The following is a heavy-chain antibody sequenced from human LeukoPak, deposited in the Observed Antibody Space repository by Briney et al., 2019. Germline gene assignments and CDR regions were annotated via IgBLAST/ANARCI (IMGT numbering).Heavy chain of an antibody. CDR3: ARAPLTPLLWFGEFLLDY. CDR2: TYYRSKWYN. V-gene: IGHV6-1*01. D-gene: IGHD3-10*01. CDR1: GDSVSSNSAA. J-gene: IGHJ4*02. Sequence: SQTLSLTCAISGDSVSSNSAAWNWIRQSPSRGLEWLGRTYYRSKWYNDYAVSVKSRITINPDTSKNQFSLQLNSVTPEDTAVYYCARAPLTPLLWFGEFLLDYWGQGTLVTVSA.